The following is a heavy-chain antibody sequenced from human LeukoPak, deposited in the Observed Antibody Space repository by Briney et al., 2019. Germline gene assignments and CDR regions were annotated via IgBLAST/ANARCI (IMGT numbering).Heavy chain of an antibody. Sequence: SETLSLTCAVYGGSFSGYYWSWIRQPPGKGLEWIGEINHRGSTNYNPSLKSRVTISVDTSKNQFSLKLSSVIAADTAVYYCARGLRQLVRSWHYWGQGTLVTVSS. CDR2: INHRGST. V-gene: IGHV4-34*01. CDR3: ARGLRQLVRSWHY. D-gene: IGHD6-6*01. CDR1: GGSFSGYY. J-gene: IGHJ4*02.